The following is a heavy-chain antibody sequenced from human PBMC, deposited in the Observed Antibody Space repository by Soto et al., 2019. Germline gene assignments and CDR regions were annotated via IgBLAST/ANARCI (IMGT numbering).Heavy chain of an antibody. CDR1: GYTLTSYD. J-gene: IGHJ3*02. Sequence: ASVKVCCKASGYTLTSYDINWVRQATEQGLEWMGWMNPNSGNTGYAQKFQGRVTMTRNTSISTAYMELSSLRSEDTAVYYCARVDGDYDSSGYYSFDIWGQGTMVTVSS. CDR3: ARVDGDYDSSGYYSFDI. D-gene: IGHD3-22*01. CDR2: MNPNSGNT. V-gene: IGHV1-8*01.